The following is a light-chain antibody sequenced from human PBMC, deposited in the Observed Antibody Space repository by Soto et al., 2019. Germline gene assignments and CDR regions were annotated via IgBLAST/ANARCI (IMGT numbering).Light chain of an antibody. J-gene: IGKJ4*01. V-gene: IGKV3-20*01. Sequence: EIVLTQSPGTLSLSPGERATLSCRASQSVANNYLAWYQQKPGQAPRFLIYDASSRATGIPDRFSGSGSGTDFALTISRLEPEDFAVYYYEQYGSTPLTFGGGTKVETK. CDR2: DAS. CDR1: QSVANNY. CDR3: EQYGSTPLT.